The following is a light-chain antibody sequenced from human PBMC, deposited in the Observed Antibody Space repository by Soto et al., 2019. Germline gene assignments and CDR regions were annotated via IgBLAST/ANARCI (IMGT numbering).Light chain of an antibody. CDR3: SSYTRVRTRV. Sequence: QSVLTQPASLSGSPGQSITISCTGTSSDVGGYNYVSWYQQHPGKAPKLMIYEVSNRPSGVSNRFSGSKSGNTASLTISGLQAEDVADYYCSSYTRVRTRVLGTRTKVNLL. J-gene: IGLJ1*01. V-gene: IGLV2-14*01. CDR2: EVS. CDR1: SSDVGGYNY.